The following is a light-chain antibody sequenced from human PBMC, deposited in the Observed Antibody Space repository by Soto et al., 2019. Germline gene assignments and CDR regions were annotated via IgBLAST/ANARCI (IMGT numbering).Light chain of an antibody. V-gene: IGKV1-39*01. J-gene: IGKJ5*01. CDR3: QQSYSTPLT. CDR2: AAS. CDR1: QGISSY. Sequence: DIPITQSPASLSASTGDRVTIRCRMSQGISSYLAWYQQKPGKVPKLLIYAASSLQSGVPSRSSCSGSGRDFTLSISSLQPEDFATYYCQQSYSTPLTFGQGTRLEI.